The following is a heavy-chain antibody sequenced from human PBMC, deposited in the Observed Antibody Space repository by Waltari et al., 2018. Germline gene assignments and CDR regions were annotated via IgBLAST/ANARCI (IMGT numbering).Heavy chain of an antibody. CDR3: ARRGYGDYPLDY. J-gene: IGHJ4*02. D-gene: IGHD4-17*01. V-gene: IGHV1-8*03. Sequence: QVQLVQSGPEVKKPGASVKVSCKASGYTFTSYDINWVRQATGQGLEWMGWMNPNSGNTSYAQKFQGRVTITRNTSISTAYMELSSLRSEDTAVYYCARRGYGDYPLDYWGQGTLVTVSS. CDR1: GYTFTSYD. CDR2: MNPNSGNT.